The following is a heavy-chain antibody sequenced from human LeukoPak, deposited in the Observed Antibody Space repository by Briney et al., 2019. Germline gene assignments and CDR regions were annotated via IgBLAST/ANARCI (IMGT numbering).Heavy chain of an antibody. CDR2: MNPKSGNT. J-gene: IGHJ6*03. CDR3: ARRGVDSSYYYYMDV. V-gene: IGHV1-8*03. D-gene: IGHD3-10*01. Sequence: ASVKVSCKASGYTFTSYDINWVRQVTGQGLEWMGWMNPKSGNTGYAQKFQGRVTITRNTSKSTAYMEVSSLRYEDTAVYYCARRGVDSSYYYYMDVWGKGTTVTVSS. CDR1: GYTFTSYD.